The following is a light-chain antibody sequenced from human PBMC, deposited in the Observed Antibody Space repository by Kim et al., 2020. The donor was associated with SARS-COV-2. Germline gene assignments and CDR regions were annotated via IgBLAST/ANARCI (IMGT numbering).Light chain of an antibody. Sequence: GQSTTIPCTGTSSDVGAYNHVSWYQRHPGKAPKVMIYDVTNRPSGVSNRFSGSKSGNTASLTISGLQAEDEADYYCSSYTTSSTLVFGTGTKVTVL. CDR1: SSDVGAYNH. J-gene: IGLJ1*01. V-gene: IGLV2-14*03. CDR3: SSYTTSSTLV. CDR2: DVT.